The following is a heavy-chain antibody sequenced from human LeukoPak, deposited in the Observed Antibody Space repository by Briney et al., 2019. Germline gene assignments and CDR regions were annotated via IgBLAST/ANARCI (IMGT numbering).Heavy chain of an antibody. V-gene: IGHV3-7*01. J-gene: IGHJ4*02. CDR3: VSCGTTTCIIRFEH. CDR1: GFTFSRYW. Sequence: PGGSLRLSCAASGFTFSRYWMNWVRQAPGKGLEWEASIKEDGSEKSYVDSVKGRFTISRDNAKNSLYLQMNSLRAEDTTVYYCVSCGTTTCIIRFEHWGQGTLVTVSS. D-gene: IGHD2-2*01. CDR2: IKEDGSEK.